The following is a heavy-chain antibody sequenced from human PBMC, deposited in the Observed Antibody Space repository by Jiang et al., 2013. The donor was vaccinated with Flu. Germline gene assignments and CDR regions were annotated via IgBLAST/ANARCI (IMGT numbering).Heavy chain of an antibody. CDR1: GYNFPSHW. J-gene: IGHJ6*02. CDR3: ARPSRITIFGGDFGMDV. Sequence: KISCKGFGYNFPSHWIGWVRQMPGKGLEWMGIIYPGDSDTKYSPSFQGHVTISTDKSISTAYLQWSSLKPSDTATYYCARPSRITIFGGDFGMDVWGQGTPVTVSS. V-gene: IGHV5-51*01. CDR2: IYPGDSDT. D-gene: IGHD3-3*01.